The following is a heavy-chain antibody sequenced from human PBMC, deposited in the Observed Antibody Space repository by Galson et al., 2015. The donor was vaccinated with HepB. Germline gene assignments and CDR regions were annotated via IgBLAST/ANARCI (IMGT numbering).Heavy chain of an antibody. J-gene: IGHJ4*02. CDR3: ARGHYYDSTGAYYFDY. CDR1: GDSVSSNRAA. CDR2: TYYRSKWSS. D-gene: IGHD3-22*01. Sequence: GDSVSSNRAAWNWIRQSPSRGLEWLGRTYYRSKWSSDYAASVKSRITINADTSKNQFSLQLNSVTPEDTAVYYCARGHYYDSTGAYYFDYWGQGTLVTVSS. V-gene: IGHV6-1*01.